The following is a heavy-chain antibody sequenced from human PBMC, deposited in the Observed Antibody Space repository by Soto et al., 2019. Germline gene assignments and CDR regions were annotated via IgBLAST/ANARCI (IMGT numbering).Heavy chain of an antibody. D-gene: IGHD2-15*01. CDR2: ISSSSSTI. J-gene: IGHJ4*02. CDR3: ARSGFEYCSGGSCYEIDY. Sequence: GGSLRLSCAASGFTFSSYSMNWVRQAPGKGLEWVSYISSSSSTIYYADSVKGRFTISRDNAKNSLYLQMNSLRAEDTAVYYCARSGFEYCSGGSCYEIDYWGQGTLVTVSS. V-gene: IGHV3-48*01. CDR1: GFTFSSYS.